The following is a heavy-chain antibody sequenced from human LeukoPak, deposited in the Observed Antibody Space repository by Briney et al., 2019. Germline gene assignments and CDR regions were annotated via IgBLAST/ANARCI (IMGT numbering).Heavy chain of an antibody. J-gene: IGHJ4*02. CDR3: ARVNNYYDSRGYLYYFDY. V-gene: IGHV1-2*02. CDR1: GYTFTGYF. CDR2: INPNSGAT. Sequence: ASVKVSCKASGYTFTGYFMHWVRQAPGQGLEWMGWINPNSGATNYAQNFQGRVTMTRDTSISTAYMELSRLRSDDTAVYYCARVNNYYDSRGYLYYFDYWGLGTLVTVSS. D-gene: IGHD3-22*01.